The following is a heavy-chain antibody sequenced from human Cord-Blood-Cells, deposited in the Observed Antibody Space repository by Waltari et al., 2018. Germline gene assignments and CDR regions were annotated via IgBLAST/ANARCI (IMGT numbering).Heavy chain of an antibody. CDR1: GYTFTGYY. Sequence: QVQLVQSGAEVKKPGASVKVSCKASGYTFTGYYMHWVRQAPGQGLEWMGWINPNSGGTNYAQKCQGRVTMTRDTSISTAYMELSRLRSDDTAVYYCARSGVPNYDFWSGYYYFDYWGQGTLVTVSS. J-gene: IGHJ4*02. CDR3: ARSGVPNYDFWSGYYYFDY. D-gene: IGHD3-3*01. V-gene: IGHV1-2*02. CDR2: INPNSGGT.